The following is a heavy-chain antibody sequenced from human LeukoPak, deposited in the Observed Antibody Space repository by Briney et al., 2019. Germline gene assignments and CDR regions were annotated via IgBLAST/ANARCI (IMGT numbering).Heavy chain of an antibody. CDR2: MNPNSGNT. J-gene: IGHJ4*02. Sequence: ASVKVSCKASGYTFTSYDINWVRQATGQGLEWMGWMNPNSGNTGYAQKFQGRVTITRNTSISTAYMELSSLGSEDTAVYYCARGNIFRFFDYWGQGTLVTVSS. CDR1: GYTFTSYD. V-gene: IGHV1-8*03. CDR3: ARGNIFRFFDY. D-gene: IGHD3-3*01.